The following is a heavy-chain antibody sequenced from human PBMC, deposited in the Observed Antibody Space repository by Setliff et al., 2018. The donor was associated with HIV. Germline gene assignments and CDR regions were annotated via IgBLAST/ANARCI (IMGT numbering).Heavy chain of an antibody. CDR2: INCKNGDT. CDR1: GYTFTNYY. CDR3: ARRLTFGGVVVSFDS. D-gene: IGHD3-16*02. V-gene: IGHV1-2*02. J-gene: IGHJ4*02. Sequence: ASVKVSCKTSGYTFTNYYVNWVRQAPGQGLEWMGIINCKNGDTSYPQKFQGRVTMTRDTSINTAYMELNSLRSDDTAVYYCARRLTFGGVVVSFDSWGQGTLVTVSS.